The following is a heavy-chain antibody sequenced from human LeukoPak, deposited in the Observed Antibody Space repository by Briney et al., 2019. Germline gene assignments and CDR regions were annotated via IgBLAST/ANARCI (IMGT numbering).Heavy chain of an antibody. Sequence: SSETLSLTCTVSGGSIGSYYWSWIRQPPGKGLEWIGYIYYSGSTNYNPSLKSRVTISVDTSKNQFSLKLSSVTAADTAVYYCARTDTDDAFDIWGQGTMVTVSS. CDR2: IYYSGST. CDR1: GGSIGSYY. J-gene: IGHJ3*02. CDR3: ARTDTDDAFDI. D-gene: IGHD5-18*01. V-gene: IGHV4-59*01.